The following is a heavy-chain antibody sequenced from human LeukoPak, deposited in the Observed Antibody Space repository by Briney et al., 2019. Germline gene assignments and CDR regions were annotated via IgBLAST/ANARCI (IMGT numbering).Heavy chain of an antibody. CDR2: INHSGST. Sequence: SETLSLTCAVSGGSFSGYYWSWIRQPPGKGLEWIGEINHSGSTNYNPSLTSRVTISLDTSKNQFSLKLSSVTAADAAVYYCARGYRRYCSSTSCYTVSRWFDPWGQGTLVTVSS. D-gene: IGHD2-2*02. CDR1: GGSFSGYY. J-gene: IGHJ5*02. CDR3: ARGYRRYCSSTSCYTVSRWFDP. V-gene: IGHV4-34*01.